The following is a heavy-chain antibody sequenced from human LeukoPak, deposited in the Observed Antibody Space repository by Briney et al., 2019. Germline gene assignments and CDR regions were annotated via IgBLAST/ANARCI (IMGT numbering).Heavy chain of an antibody. J-gene: IGHJ3*02. CDR3: ARLGVPAAILAFDI. CDR2: IYTSGST. D-gene: IGHD2-2*01. V-gene: IGHV4-4*07. Sequence: SETLSLTCTVSGGSISSYCWSWIRQPAGKGLEWIGRIYTSGSTNYNPSLKSRVTMSVDTSKNQFSLKLSSVTAADTAVYYCARLGVPAAILAFDIWGQGTMVTVSS. CDR1: GGSISSYC.